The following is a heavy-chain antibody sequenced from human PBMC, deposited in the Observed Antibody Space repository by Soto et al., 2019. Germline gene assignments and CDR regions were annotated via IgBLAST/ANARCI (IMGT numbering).Heavy chain of an antibody. CDR3: AKLFKIMITFGGVLDY. CDR1: GFTFSSYA. CDR2: ISGSGGST. D-gene: IGHD3-16*01. Sequence: GGSLRLSCAASGFTFSSYAMSWVRQAPGKGLEWVSAISGSGGSTYYADSVKGRFTISRDNSKNTLYLQMNSLRAEDTAVYYCAKLFKIMITFGGVLDYWGQRTLVTVSS. J-gene: IGHJ4*02. V-gene: IGHV3-23*01.